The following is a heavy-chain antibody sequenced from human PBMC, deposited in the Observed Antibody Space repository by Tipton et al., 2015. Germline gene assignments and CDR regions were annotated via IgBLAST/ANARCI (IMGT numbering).Heavy chain of an antibody. V-gene: IGHV3-23*01. Sequence: SLRLSCAASGFTFSNNAMSWVRQAPGKGLEWVSGISGSGGSTYDADSVKGRFTFFRDNAKNSLHLQLNNLRAEDTAVYYCARLDTGYDYGTDFWGEGTQVAVSS. CDR1: GFTFSNNA. J-gene: IGHJ4*02. D-gene: IGHD5-12*01. CDR3: ARLDTGYDYGTDF. CDR2: ISGSGGST.